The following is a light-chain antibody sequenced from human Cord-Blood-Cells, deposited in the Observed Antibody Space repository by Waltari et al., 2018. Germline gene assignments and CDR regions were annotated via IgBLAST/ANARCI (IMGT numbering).Light chain of an antibody. CDR2: EGS. J-gene: IGLJ3*02. CDR3: CSYAGSSTWV. Sequence: QSALTQPASVSGSPGQSITISCTGTSSDVGSYNLVSLYQQHPGKAPNLMIYEGSKRPSGVSNRFSGSKSGNTASLTISGLQAEDEADYYCCSYAGSSTWVFGGGTKLPVL. V-gene: IGLV2-23*01. CDR1: SSDVGSYNL.